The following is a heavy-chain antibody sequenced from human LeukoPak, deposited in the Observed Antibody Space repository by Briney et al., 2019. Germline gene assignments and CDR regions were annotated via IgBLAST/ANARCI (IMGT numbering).Heavy chain of an antibody. D-gene: IGHD3-3*01. V-gene: IGHV4-4*07. CDR3: AGGGFLEWLPGGYYYGMDV. CDR2: IYTSGGT. J-gene: IGHJ6*02. Sequence: PSETLSLTCTVSGGSIGSYYWSWIRQPAGKGLEWIGRIYTSGGTNYNPSLKSRVTMSVDTSKNQFSLKLSSVTAADTAVYYCAGGGFLEWLPGGYYYGMDVWGQGTTVTVSS. CDR1: GGSIGSYY.